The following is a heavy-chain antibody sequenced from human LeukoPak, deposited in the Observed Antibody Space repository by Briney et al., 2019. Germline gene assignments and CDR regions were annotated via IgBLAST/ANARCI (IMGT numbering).Heavy chain of an antibody. CDR2: IYYSGST. J-gene: IGHJ3*02. CDR3: ARDRRGGYSYGPDAFDI. CDR1: GGSISSSSYY. D-gene: IGHD5-18*01. Sequence: SETLSLTCTVSGGSISSSSYYWGWIRQPPGKGLEWIGSIYYSGSTYYNQSPKSRVTISVDTSKNQFSLKLSSVTAADTAVYYCARDRRGGYSYGPDAFDIWGQGTMVTVSS. V-gene: IGHV4-39*07.